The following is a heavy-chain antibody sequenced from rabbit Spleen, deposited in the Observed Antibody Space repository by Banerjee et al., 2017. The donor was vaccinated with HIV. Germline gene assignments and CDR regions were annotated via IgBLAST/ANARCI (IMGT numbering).Heavy chain of an antibody. CDR2: INTVSGGST. D-gene: IGHD2-1*01. CDR1: GFSFSSKYV. J-gene: IGHJ3*01. Sequence: QEQLVESGGGLVQPEGSLTLTCTASGFSFSSKYVMCWVRQAPGKGLEWIGCINTVSGGSTWYASWAKGRFTISQTSSTTVTLQMTSLTAADTATYFCARGTATHRLALWGPGTLVTVS. V-gene: IGHV1S45*01. CDR3: ARGTATHRLAL.